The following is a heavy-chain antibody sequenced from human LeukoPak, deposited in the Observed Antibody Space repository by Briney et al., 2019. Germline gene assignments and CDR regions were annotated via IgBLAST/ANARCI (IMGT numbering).Heavy chain of an antibody. J-gene: IGHJ4*02. D-gene: IGHD3-3*01. V-gene: IGHV1-2*02. CDR1: GYTFTGYY. Sequence: ASVKVSCKASGYTFTGYYMHWVRQAPGQGLEWMRWINPNSGGTNYAQKFQGRVTMTRDTSISTAYMELSRLRSDDTAVYYCARPFYDFWSGYYGYWGQGTLVTVSS. CDR3: ARPFYDFWSGYYGY. CDR2: INPNSGGT.